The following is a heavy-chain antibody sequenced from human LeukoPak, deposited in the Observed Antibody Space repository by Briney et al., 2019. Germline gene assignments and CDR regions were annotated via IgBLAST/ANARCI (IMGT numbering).Heavy chain of an antibody. D-gene: IGHD4/OR15-4a*01. V-gene: IGHV4-39*01. Sequence: SETLSLTCTVSGGSISSGSHCWACIRQPPGEGLEWIGFIYSRGSPSYRPSRRARVTMSVDTSKNQFSLKMSSVTAVDTAVYYCATFEGATWGQGTLVTVSS. CDR3: ATFEGAT. J-gene: IGHJ5*02. CDR2: IYSRGSP. CDR1: GGSISSGSHC.